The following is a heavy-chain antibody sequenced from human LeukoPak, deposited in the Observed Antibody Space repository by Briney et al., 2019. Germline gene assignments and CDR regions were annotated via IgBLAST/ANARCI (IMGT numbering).Heavy chain of an antibody. J-gene: IGHJ1*01. CDR2: IYHNGTL. CDR3: ASALTTLEYFQH. Sequence: SETLSLTCAVSVGSISSGNWWTWVRQSPGKGLEWIGEIYHNGTLNYNPSLKSRVTISVDTSKNQFSLKLSSVTAADTAVYYCASALTTLEYFQHWGRGTLVTVSS. V-gene: IGHV4-4*02. D-gene: IGHD4-17*01. CDR1: VGSISSGNW.